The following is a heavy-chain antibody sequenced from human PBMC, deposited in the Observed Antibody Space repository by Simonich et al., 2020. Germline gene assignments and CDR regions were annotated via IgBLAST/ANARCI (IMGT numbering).Heavy chain of an antibody. CDR3: TTEDCSSTSCYDY. D-gene: IGHD2-2*01. CDR1: GFTFSNAW. CDR2: SKSKPDGGTT. Sequence: EVQLVESGGGLVKPGGSLRLSWAASGFTFSNAWVSWVRQGPGRGGGWGGRSKSKPDGGTTDYAAPVKGRFTISRDDAKNTLYLQMNSLKTEDTAVYYCTTEDCSSTSCYDYWGQGTLVTVSS. V-gene: IGHV3-15*01. J-gene: IGHJ4*02.